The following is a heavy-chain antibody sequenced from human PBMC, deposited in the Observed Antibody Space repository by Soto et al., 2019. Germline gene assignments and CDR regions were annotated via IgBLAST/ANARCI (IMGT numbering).Heavy chain of an antibody. CDR1: GGDFTGYA. Sequence: QVQLEQSGAEVKKPGSSVIISCKVSGGDFTGYAVTWVRQAPGQGPEWMGRVITMFGTTVLSQKFQGRLTMTADKSTTTAHRELTGLGSDDTAVYYCARGSTGTWHIDACDIWGQGTMVPVSS. V-gene: IGHV1-69*06. D-gene: IGHD3-10*01. CDR3: ARGSTGTWHIDACDI. CDR2: VITMFGTT. J-gene: IGHJ3*02.